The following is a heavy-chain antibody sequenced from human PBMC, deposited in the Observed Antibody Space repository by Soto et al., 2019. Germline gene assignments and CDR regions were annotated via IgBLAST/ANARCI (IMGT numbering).Heavy chain of an antibody. CDR1: GGSFSGYY. Sequence: SETLSLTCAVHGGSFSGYYWDWIRQPPGKGLEWIGEVNHGGTSNYNPSLKSRAIISVDTSKNQFSLKLSSVTAADTAVYYCARDLVSSGYYYDNYFDYWGQGTLVTVSS. J-gene: IGHJ4*02. CDR2: VNHGGTS. D-gene: IGHD3-22*01. CDR3: ARDLVSSGYYYDNYFDY. V-gene: IGHV4-34*01.